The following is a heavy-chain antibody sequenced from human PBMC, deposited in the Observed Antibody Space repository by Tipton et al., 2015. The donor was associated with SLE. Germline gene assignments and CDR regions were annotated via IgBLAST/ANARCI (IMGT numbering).Heavy chain of an antibody. CDR2: INHSGNT. Sequence: TLSLTCAVYGGSFSGYYWSWIRQPPGKGLEWIGEINHSGNTNYNPSLKSRVTISVDTSKNQFSLKLSSVTAADTAVYYCAREQLVRAFDIWGQGTMVTVSS. CDR1: GGSFSGYY. CDR3: AREQLVRAFDI. D-gene: IGHD6-6*01. V-gene: IGHV4-34*01. J-gene: IGHJ3*02.